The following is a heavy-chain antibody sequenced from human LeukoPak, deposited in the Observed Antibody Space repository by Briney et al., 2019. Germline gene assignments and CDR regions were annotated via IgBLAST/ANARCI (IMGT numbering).Heavy chain of an antibody. D-gene: IGHD3-22*01. V-gene: IGHV1-2*02. CDR1: GYTFTGHF. CDR3: ARSYYYDTTGYTHDDAFDI. CDR2: ISPNSGDT. J-gene: IGHJ3*02. Sequence: ASVKVSCKASGYTFTGHFMHWVRQAPGQGLEWMGWISPNSGDTNYAQKFQGRVTMTRDTSISTAYMELSRLRSDDTAVYYCARSYYYDTTGYTHDDAFDIWGQGTMVTVSS.